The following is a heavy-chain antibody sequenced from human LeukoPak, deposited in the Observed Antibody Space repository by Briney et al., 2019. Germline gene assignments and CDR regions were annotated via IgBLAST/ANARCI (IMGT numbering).Heavy chain of an antibody. CDR2: ISSSSSYI. Sequence: PGGSLRLSCAASGFTFSSYSMNWVRQAPGKGLEWVSSISSSSSYIYYADSVKGRFTISRDNAKNSLYLQMNSLRAEDTAVYYCARGEAMGGYELDIWGQGTMVTVSS. CDR3: ARGEAMGGYELDI. CDR1: GFTFSSYS. D-gene: IGHD5-18*01. V-gene: IGHV3-21*01. J-gene: IGHJ3*02.